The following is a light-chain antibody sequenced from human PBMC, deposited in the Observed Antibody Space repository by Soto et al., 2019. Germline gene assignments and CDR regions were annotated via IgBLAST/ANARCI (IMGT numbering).Light chain of an antibody. CDR1: SSDVGGYTY. CDR3: SSYTSSSTHYV. V-gene: IGLV2-14*01. Sequence: LTQPATVSGSAGQAITISYTGTSSDVGGYTYVSWYQQHPGKAPELMIYEVSNRPSGVSNRFSGSKSGNTASLTISGLQAEDEADYSCSSYTSSSTHYVFGTGTKVTV. CDR2: EVS. J-gene: IGLJ1*01.